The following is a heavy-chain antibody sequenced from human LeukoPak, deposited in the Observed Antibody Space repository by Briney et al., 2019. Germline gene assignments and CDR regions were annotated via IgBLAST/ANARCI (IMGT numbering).Heavy chain of an antibody. CDR3: AKDPPYYYDSSGLNDY. CDR1: GFTFSSYS. V-gene: IGHV3-21*01. D-gene: IGHD3-22*01. CDR2: ISSSSSYI. Sequence: PGGSLRLSCAASGFTFSSYSMNWVRQAPGKGLEWVSSISSSSSYIYYADSVKGRFTISRDNAKNSLYLQMNSLRAEDTAVYYCAKDPPYYYDSSGLNDYWGQGTLVTVSS. J-gene: IGHJ4*02.